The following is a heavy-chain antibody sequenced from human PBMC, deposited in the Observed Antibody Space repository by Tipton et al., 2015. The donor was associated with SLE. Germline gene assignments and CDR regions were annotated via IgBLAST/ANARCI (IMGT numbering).Heavy chain of an antibody. V-gene: IGHV3-49*04. Sequence: SLRLSCTASGFTFGAYAMSWVRQAPGKGLEWVGFVRSKAYGGTTEYAASVKGRFTISRDDSKSIAYLQMNSLKTEDTAVYYCTRGELELNYWGQGTLVTVSS. CDR2: VRSKAYGGTT. J-gene: IGHJ4*02. D-gene: IGHD1-7*01. CDR1: GFTFGAYA. CDR3: TRGELELNY.